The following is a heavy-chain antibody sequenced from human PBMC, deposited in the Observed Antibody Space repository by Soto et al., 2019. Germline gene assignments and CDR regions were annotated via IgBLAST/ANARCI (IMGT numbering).Heavy chain of an antibody. J-gene: IGHJ5*02. Sequence: PSETLSLTCAVYGGSFSGYYWSWIRQPPGKGLEWIGEINHSGSTNYNPSLKSRVTISVDTSKNQFSLKLSSVTAADTAVYYCARYLGIAARRDKSSTGITLGVRKPRNPNLFDPWVQGTLVTVSS. CDR2: INHSGST. V-gene: IGHV4-34*01. D-gene: IGHD6-6*01. CDR1: GGSFSGYY. CDR3: ARYLGIAARRDKSSTGITLGVRKPRNPNLFDP.